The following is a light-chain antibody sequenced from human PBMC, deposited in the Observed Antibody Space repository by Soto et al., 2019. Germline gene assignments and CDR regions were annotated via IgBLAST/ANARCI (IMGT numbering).Light chain of an antibody. V-gene: IGLV2-14*01. Sequence: QSALTQPASVSGSPRQSITISCTGASSDVGGYTYVSWYQQHPGKAPKPIIYEVNNRPSGVSHRFSGSKSGNTASLTISGLQAEDEADYYCSSYTSSSTLYVFGTGTKVTVL. CDR3: SSYTSSSTLYV. J-gene: IGLJ1*01. CDR2: EVN. CDR1: SSDVGGYTY.